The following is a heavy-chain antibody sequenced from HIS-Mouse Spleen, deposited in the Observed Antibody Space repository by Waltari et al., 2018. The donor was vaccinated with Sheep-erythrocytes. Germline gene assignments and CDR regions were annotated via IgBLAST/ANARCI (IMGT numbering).Heavy chain of an antibody. Sequence: QVQLQESGPGLVKPSQTLSLTCTVPGGSISSGGYYCSWIRQHPGKGLEWIGYIYYSGSTYYNPSLKSRVTISVDTSKNQFSLKLSSVTAADTAVYYCARALIITMVRGVTSNWFDPWGQGTLVTVSS. V-gene: IGHV4-31*03. CDR1: GGSISSGGYY. D-gene: IGHD3-10*01. CDR3: ARALIITMVRGVTSNWFDP. J-gene: IGHJ5*02. CDR2: IYYSGST.